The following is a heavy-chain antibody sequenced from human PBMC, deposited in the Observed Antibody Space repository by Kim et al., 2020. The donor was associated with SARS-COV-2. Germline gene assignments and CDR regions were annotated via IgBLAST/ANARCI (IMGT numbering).Heavy chain of an antibody. V-gene: IGHV3-9*01. Sequence: GGSLRLSCEASGFTFGDYAMHWVRQAPGKGLEWVSGISWNSGSIGYADSVKGRFTISRDNAKNSLYLQMNSLRAEDTALYYCAKAHGITIFGVVIPFDYWGQGTLVTVSS. CDR3: AKAHGITIFGVVIPFDY. J-gene: IGHJ4*02. CDR1: GFTFGDYA. CDR2: ISWNSGSI. D-gene: IGHD3-3*01.